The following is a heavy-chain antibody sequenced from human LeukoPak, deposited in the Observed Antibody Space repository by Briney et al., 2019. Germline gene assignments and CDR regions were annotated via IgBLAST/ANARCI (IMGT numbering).Heavy chain of an antibody. D-gene: IGHD6-6*01. Sequence: SETLSLTCTVWGGSISSYYWSWIRQPPGKGGEGSGYIYDSGSTNYKPCLTRRGTISVETSKNQLSLTLSSVTAADTALYYCARARYSSSPFDYWGQGTLVTVSS. CDR1: GGSISSYY. CDR3: ARARYSSSPFDY. V-gene: IGHV4-59*01. CDR2: IYDSGST. J-gene: IGHJ4*02.